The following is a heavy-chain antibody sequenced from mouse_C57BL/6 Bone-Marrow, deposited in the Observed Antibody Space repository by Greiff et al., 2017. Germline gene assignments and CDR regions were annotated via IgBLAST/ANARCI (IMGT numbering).Heavy chain of an antibody. V-gene: IGHV1-26*01. J-gene: IGHJ2*01. CDR3: ARLTY. CDR2: INPNNGGT. CDR1: GYTFTDYY. Sequence: EVNLVESGPELVKPGASVKISCKASGYTFTDYYMNWVKQSHGKSLEWIGDINPNNGGTSYNQKFKSKATLTVDKSSSTAYMQLSSLTSEDSAVYYCARLTYWGQGTTLTVSS.